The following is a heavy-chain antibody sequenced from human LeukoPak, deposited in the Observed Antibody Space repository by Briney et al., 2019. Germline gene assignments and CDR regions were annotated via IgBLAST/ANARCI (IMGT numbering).Heavy chain of an antibody. J-gene: IGHJ4*02. V-gene: IGHV7-4-1*02. Sequence: ASVKVSCKASGYTFTSYAMNWVRQAPGQGLEWMGWINTNTGNPTYAQGFTGRFVFSLDTSVSTAYLQISSLKAEDTAVYYCARAPSVTAPGDSDIVIIPAALDYWGQGTLVTVSS. CDR2: INTNTGNP. CDR3: ARAPSVTAPGDSDIVIIPAALDY. CDR1: GYTFTSYA. D-gene: IGHD2-2*01.